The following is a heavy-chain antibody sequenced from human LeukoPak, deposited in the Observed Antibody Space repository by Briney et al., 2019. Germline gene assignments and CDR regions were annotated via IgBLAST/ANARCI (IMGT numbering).Heavy chain of an antibody. CDR3: AKNWDY. J-gene: IGHJ4*02. Sequence: GGSLSLSFPASGFTFSSYAMSWVRQAPGKGLEWVSLISGGGGSTHYADSVKGRFTISRDNSMNTLYLQMNSLRAEDTAVYYCAKNWDYWGQGTLVTVSS. CDR1: GFTFSSYA. V-gene: IGHV3-23*01. CDR2: ISGGGGST.